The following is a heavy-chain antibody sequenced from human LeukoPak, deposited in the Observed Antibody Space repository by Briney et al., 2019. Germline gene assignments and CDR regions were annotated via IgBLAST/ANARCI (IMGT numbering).Heavy chain of an antibody. J-gene: IGHJ4*02. CDR3: ARSSQLLRYFDY. V-gene: IGHV1-8*01. Sequence: ASVKVSCKASGYSFTNYDINWVRLTTGQGLEWMGWMNPNSGNTGYGKQFQGRVTMTRNTSISTAYMELSSLRSEDTAVYYCARSSQLLRYFDYWGQGTLVTVSS. CDR1: GYSFTNYD. CDR2: MNPNSGNT. D-gene: IGHD2-2*01.